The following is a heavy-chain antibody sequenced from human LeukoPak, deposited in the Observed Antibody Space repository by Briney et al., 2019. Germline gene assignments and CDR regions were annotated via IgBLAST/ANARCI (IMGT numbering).Heavy chain of an antibody. V-gene: IGHV3-7*01. CDR1: GFTFSSYA. J-gene: IGHJ3*02. CDR3: ARDTHEYYYDSSGYRGHDAFDI. CDR2: IKQDGSEK. Sequence: GGSLRLSCAASGFTFSSYAMSWVRQAPGKGLEWVANIKQDGSEKYYVDSVKGRFTISRDNAKNSLYLQMNSLRAEDTAVYYCARDTHEYYYDSSGYRGHDAFDIWGQGTMVTVSS. D-gene: IGHD3-22*01.